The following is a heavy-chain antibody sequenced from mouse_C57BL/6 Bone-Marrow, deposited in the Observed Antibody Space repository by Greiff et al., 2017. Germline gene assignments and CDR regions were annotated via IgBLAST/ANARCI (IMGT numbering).Heavy chain of an antibody. D-gene: IGHD4-1*02. CDR3: ASSNWSWFAY. CDR1: GYTFTSYW. V-gene: IGHV1-61*01. CDR2: IYPSDSET. J-gene: IGHJ3*01. Sequence: QVQLQQPGAELVRPGSSVKLSCKASGYTFTSYWMDWVKQRPGQGLEWIGNIYPSDSETHYNQKFKDKATLTVDKSSSTAYMQLSSLTSEDSAVYYCASSNWSWFAYWGQGTLVTGSA.